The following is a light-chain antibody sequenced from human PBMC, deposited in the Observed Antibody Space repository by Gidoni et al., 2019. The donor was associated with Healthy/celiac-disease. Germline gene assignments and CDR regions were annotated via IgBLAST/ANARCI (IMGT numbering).Light chain of an antibody. CDR2: GNS. CDR1: SPNIGAGYD. V-gene: IGLV1-40*01. CDR3: QSYDSSLREV. Sequence: QSVLTQPPSVSGAPGQGVTLSCTGSSPNIGAGYDVHWYQQLPGTAPKLLLYGNSNRPSGVPDRFSGSKSGTSASLAITGLQAEDEADYYCQSYDSSLREVFGGGTKLTVL. J-gene: IGLJ2*01.